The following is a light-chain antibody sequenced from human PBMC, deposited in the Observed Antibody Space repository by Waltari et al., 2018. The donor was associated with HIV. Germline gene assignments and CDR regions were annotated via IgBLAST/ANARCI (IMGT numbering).Light chain of an antibody. CDR1: ALPKQY. J-gene: IGLJ3*02. Sequence: SYELTQPPSVSVSPGQTARIPCSGDALPKQYAYCYQQRPGQAHVLVIYKDTERPSGIPERFSGSSSGTTATLTIIGVQAQDEADYHCQSADSNASLWVFGGGTKLTVL. V-gene: IGLV3-25*03. CDR2: KDT. CDR3: QSADSNASLWV.